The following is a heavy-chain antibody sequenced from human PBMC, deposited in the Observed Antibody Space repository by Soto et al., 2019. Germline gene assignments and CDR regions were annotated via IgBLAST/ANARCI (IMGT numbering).Heavy chain of an antibody. CDR2: ISSSSSTI. CDR3: ARGSVVAATPFDY. V-gene: IGHV3-48*01. J-gene: IGHJ4*02. D-gene: IGHD2-15*01. CDR1: GFTFSSYS. Sequence: EVQLVESGGGLVQPGGSLRLSCAASGFTFSSYSMNWVRQAPGKGLEWVSYISSSSSTIYYADSVKGRFTISRDNAKNSLDLQMNSLRAEDTAGYYCARGSVVAATPFDYWGQGTLVTVSS.